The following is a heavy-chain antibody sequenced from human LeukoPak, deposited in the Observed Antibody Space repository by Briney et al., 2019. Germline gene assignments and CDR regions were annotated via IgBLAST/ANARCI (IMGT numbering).Heavy chain of an antibody. CDR1: GFTFSSYA. J-gene: IGHJ3*02. Sequence: PGGSLRLSCAASGFTFSSYAMSWVRQAPGKGLEWVSAISGSGGSTYYADSVKGRFTISRDNSKNTLYLQMNSLRAEDTAVYYCAKFFYYDSSGYYYGPDGAFDIWGQGTMVTVSS. D-gene: IGHD3-22*01. V-gene: IGHV3-23*01. CDR2: ISGSGGST. CDR3: AKFFYYDSSGYYYGPDGAFDI.